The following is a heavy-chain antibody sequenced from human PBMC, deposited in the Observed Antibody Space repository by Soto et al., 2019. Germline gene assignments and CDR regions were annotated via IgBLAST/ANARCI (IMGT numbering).Heavy chain of an antibody. CDR2: INPSGGST. D-gene: IGHD3-22*01. J-gene: IGHJ4*02. CDR1: GYTFTSYY. V-gene: IGHV1-46*01. Sequence: GASVKVSCKASGYTFTSYYMHWVRQAPGQGLEWMGIINPSGGSTSYAQKFQGRVTMTRDTSTSTVYMELSSLRSEDTAVYYCATSTYYYDSSGYYFDYWGQGTLVTVSS. CDR3: ATSTYYYDSSGYYFDY.